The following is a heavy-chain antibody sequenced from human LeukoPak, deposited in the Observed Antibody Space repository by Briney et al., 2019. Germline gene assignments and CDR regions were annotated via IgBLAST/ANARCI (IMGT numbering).Heavy chain of an antibody. CDR3: TRHEYASTYMTTVTIIDY. V-gene: IGHV3-73*01. J-gene: IGHJ4*02. D-gene: IGHD4-17*01. CDR2: IRSKANSYAT. CDR1: GFTFSGSA. Sequence: GGSLRLSCAASGFTFSGSAMHWVRQASGKGLEWVGRIRSKANSYATAYAASVKGRFTISRDDSKNTAYLQMNSLKTEDTAVCYCTRHEYASTYMTTVTIIDYWGQGTLVTVSS.